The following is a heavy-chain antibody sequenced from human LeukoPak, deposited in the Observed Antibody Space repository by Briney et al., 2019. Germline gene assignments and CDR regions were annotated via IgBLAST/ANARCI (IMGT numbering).Heavy chain of an antibody. Sequence: SETLSLTCTVSGGSISNYYWSWIRQPPGKGLEWIGCIYYSGSTNYNPSLKSRVTISVDTSENQFSLKLSSVTAADTAVYYCARGLIAATGYNWFDPWGQGTLVTVSS. D-gene: IGHD6-13*01. J-gene: IGHJ5*02. CDR1: GGSISNYY. CDR3: ARGLIAATGYNWFDP. V-gene: IGHV4-59*01. CDR2: IYYSGST.